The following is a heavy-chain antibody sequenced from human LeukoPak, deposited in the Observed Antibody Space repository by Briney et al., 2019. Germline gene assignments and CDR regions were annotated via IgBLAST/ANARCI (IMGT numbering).Heavy chain of an antibody. J-gene: IGHJ5*02. V-gene: IGHV4-39*07. CDR1: GGSICSSSYY. CDR3: ARDLPGYSSSWYRRVWFDP. CDR2: IYYSGST. Sequence: SETLSLTCTVSGGSICSSSYYWGWVRQPPGKWLEWIGSIYYSGSTYNNPSLKSRVTLSVDTSKNQFSLKLTSVTAADTAVYYCARDLPGYSSSWYRRVWFDPWGQGTLVTVSS. D-gene: IGHD6-13*01.